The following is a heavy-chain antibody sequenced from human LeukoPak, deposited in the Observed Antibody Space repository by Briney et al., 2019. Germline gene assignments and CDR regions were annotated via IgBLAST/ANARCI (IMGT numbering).Heavy chain of an antibody. D-gene: IGHD1-26*01. CDR3: ARSGGQSSVRKSGSYGPGAFDI. Sequence: ASVKVSCKASGGTFSSYAISWVRQAPGQGLEWMGGIIPIFGTANYAQKFQGRVTITTDESTSTAYMELSSLRSEDTAVYYCARSGGQSSVRKSGSYGPGAFDIWGQGTMVTVSS. CDR1: GGTFSSYA. V-gene: IGHV1-69*05. CDR2: IIPIFGTA. J-gene: IGHJ3*02.